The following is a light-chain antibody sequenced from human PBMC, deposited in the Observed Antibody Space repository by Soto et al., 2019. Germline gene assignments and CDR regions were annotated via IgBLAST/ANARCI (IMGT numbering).Light chain of an antibody. V-gene: IGLV2-14*01. CDR1: SRDVGGYNY. CDR2: DVS. Sequence: QSVLTQPASLSGSPGQSMTISCAGTSRDVGGYNYVSWYQQHPGKAPKLMIYDVSNRPSGVSNRFSGSKSGNTASLTISGLKAEDEADYYCSSYTSSSIVVFGGGTKVTVL. J-gene: IGLJ2*01. CDR3: SSYTSSSIVV.